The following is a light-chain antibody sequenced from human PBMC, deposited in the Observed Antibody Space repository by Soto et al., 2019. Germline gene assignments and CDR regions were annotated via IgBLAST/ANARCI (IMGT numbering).Light chain of an antibody. V-gene: IGLV1-40*01. CDR2: GNT. J-gene: IGLJ2*01. CDR1: GSNIGAGFD. Sequence: QSVLTQPPSLSGAPGQSIIISCTGGGSNIGAGFDVHWYQQLPGTAPKLLIYGNTNRPSGVPDRFSGSKSGTSASLVITGLQAEDEADYYCQSYDTGLSGPVVFGGGTQLTV. CDR3: QSYDTGLSGPVV.